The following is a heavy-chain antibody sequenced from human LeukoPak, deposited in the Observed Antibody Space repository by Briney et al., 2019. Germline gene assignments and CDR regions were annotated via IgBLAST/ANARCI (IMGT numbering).Heavy chain of an antibody. CDR1: GGSISSGGYY. J-gene: IGHJ4*02. Sequence: SETLSLTCTGSGGSISSGGYYWSWIRQPPGKGLEWIGSIYHSGSTYYNPSLKSRVTISVDRSKNQFSLKLSSVTAADTAVYYCARASGYSSGWYPLRVDYWGQGTLVTVSS. CDR2: IYHSGST. CDR3: ARASGYSSGWYPLRVDY. V-gene: IGHV4-30-2*01. D-gene: IGHD6-19*01.